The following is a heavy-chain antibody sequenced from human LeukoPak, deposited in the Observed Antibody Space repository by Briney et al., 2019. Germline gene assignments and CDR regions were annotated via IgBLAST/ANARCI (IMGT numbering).Heavy chain of an antibody. CDR3: ASPSKLVISRGGFDI. CDR1: GGSSSDTTYY. D-gene: IGHD3-22*01. J-gene: IGHJ3*02. Sequence: SETLSLTCTVSGGSSSDTTYYWAWIRQPPGKGLEWIGSKYNQSLKSRITISGDTSKNQFSLKLSSVTAADTAVYYCASPSKLVISRGGFDIWGQGTMVTVSA. V-gene: IGHV4-39*07.